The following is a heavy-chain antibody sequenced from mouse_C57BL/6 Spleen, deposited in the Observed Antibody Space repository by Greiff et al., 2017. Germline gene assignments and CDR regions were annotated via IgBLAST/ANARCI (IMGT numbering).Heavy chain of an antibody. D-gene: IGHD2-3*01. CDR1: GYTFTSYW. CDR2: IDPSDSET. J-gene: IGHJ3*01. V-gene: IGHV1-52*01. CDR3: ARVPAGYDGYPFAY. Sequence: QVQLQQPGAELVRPGSSVKLSCKASGYTFTSYWMHWVKQRPIQGLEWIGNIDPSDSETHYNQKFKDKATLTVDKSSSTAYMQLSSLTSEDSAVYYCARVPAGYDGYPFAYWGQGTLVTVSA.